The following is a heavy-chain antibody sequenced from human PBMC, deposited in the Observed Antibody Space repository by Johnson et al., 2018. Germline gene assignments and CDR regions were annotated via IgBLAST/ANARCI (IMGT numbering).Heavy chain of an antibody. CDR1: GFTFSSYG. J-gene: IGHJ6*03. CDR2: ISYDGSNK. Sequence: VQLVESGGGVVQPGRSLRLSCAASGFTFSSYGMHWVRQAPGKGLEWVAVISYDGSNKYYADSVKGRFTISRENAKNSLYLQMNSLRAGDKAVYYCARGGSPNYYYMDVWGKGTTVTVSS. V-gene: IGHV3-30*03. D-gene: IGHD2-15*01. CDR3: ARGGSPNYYYMDV.